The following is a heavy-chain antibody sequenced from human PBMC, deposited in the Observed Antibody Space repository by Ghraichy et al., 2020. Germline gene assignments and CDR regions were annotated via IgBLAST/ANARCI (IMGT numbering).Heavy chain of an antibody. D-gene: IGHD2-2*01. J-gene: IGHJ6*02. CDR1: GYTLTELS. Sequence: ASVKVSCKVSGYTLTELSMHWVRQAPGKGLEWMGGFDPEDGETIYAQKFQGRVTMTEDTSTDTAYMELSSLRSEDTAVYYCATTQIVGDIVVVPAAPYYYYGMDVWGQGTTVTVSS. CDR3: ATTQIVGDIVVVPAAPYYYYGMDV. CDR2: FDPEDGET. V-gene: IGHV1-24*01.